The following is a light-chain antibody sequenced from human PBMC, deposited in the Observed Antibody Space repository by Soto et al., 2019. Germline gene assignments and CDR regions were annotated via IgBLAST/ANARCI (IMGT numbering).Light chain of an antibody. CDR2: RNN. CDR1: SSNIGSDF. Sequence: VLTQPPSASGTPGQKVTISCSGSSSNIGSDFVYWFQQLPGTAPTLLIYRNNQRPSGVPDRFSGSKSGTSASLAISGLRSEDEADYYCASWDGSLRGWVFGGGTKVTVL. V-gene: IGLV1-47*01. J-gene: IGLJ3*02. CDR3: ASWDGSLRGWV.